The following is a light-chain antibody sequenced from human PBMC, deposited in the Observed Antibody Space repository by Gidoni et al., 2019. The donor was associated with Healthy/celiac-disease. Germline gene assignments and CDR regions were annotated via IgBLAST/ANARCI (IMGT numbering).Light chain of an antibody. J-gene: IGKJ1*01. CDR2: GSS. V-gene: IGKV3-20*01. CDR3: QQDGSSRT. CDR1: QTFSSRY. Sequence: EIVLTQSPGTLSLSPGERATLSCRASQTFSSRYLTWYQQKPGQAPRLLIYGSSSRAPGIPHRCSGSWSGTDITLTISRLEHEDFAEYYWQQDGSSRTFXQXTKVEIK.